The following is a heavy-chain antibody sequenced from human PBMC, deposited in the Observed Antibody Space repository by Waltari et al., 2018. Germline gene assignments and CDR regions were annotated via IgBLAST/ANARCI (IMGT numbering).Heavy chain of an antibody. Sequence: QLQLQESGPGLVMPSETLSLTCTVSGCSIRSRSYHWGWIRQPPGKGLEWIGSIYYSGSTYYNPSLKSRVTIAVDTSKNQFSLKLSSVTAADTAVYYCARHPAMTIMLWYFDLWGRGTLVTVSS. V-gene: IGHV4-39*01. J-gene: IGHJ2*01. CDR2: IYYSGST. CDR3: ARHPAMTIMLWYFDL. CDR1: GCSIRSRSYH. D-gene: IGHD2-8*01.